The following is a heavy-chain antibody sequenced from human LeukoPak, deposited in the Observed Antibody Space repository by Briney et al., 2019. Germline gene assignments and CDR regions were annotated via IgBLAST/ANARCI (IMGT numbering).Heavy chain of an antibody. D-gene: IGHD6-19*01. CDR3: ARGRFGDSSGWYGGDFDY. V-gene: IGHV4-34*01. CDR2: INHSGST. J-gene: IGHJ4*02. CDR1: GGSFSGYY. Sequence: SGTLSLTCAVYGGSFSGYYWSWIRQPPGKGLEWIGEINHSGSTNYNPSLKSRVTISVDTSKNQFSLKLSSVTAADTAVYYCARGRFGDSSGWYGGDFDYWGQGTLVTVSS.